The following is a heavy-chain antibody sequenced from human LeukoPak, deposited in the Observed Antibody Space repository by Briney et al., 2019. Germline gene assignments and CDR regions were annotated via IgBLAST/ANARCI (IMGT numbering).Heavy chain of an antibody. Sequence: GGSLRLSCAASGFTFSNYAMSWVRQAPGKGLEWVSSISVSGGSTYYADSVKGRFTISRDNSKNTLYLQMNSLGAEDTAVYYCARADYGDYVEYWGQGTLVTVSS. J-gene: IGHJ4*02. CDR2: ISVSGGST. CDR3: ARADYGDYVEY. V-gene: IGHV3-23*01. CDR1: GFTFSNYA. D-gene: IGHD4-17*01.